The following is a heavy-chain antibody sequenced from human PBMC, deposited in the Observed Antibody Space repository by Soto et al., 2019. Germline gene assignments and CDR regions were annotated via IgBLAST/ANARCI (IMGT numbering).Heavy chain of an antibody. Sequence: PGESLKSSCQGSGYSFTSHWISWVRQMPGKGLELMGRIDPSDSYTNYSPSFQGRVTISTDKSISTAYLQWSSLKASDTAMYYCVRHPDHYERDYWGQGTLVTVSS. CDR1: GYSFTSHW. CDR2: IDPSDSYT. CDR3: VRHPDHYERDY. D-gene: IGHD3-22*01. J-gene: IGHJ4*02. V-gene: IGHV5-10-1*01.